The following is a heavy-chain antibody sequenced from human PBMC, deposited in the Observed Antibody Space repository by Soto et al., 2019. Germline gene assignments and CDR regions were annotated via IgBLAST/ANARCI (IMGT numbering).Heavy chain of an antibody. V-gene: IGHV1-18*04. CDR3: ARLNSAYAVDN. CDR2: ISTWRDDK. J-gene: IGHJ4*02. D-gene: IGHD5-12*01. Sequence: QVQVVQSGAEVKEPGASVKVSCKASGYTFTDYGFSWVRQAPGQLPEWMGWISTWRDDKRDTDKVRDRVTMTTDTPASTADLELRSLRSDDTAVYYCARLNSAYAVDNCGQATLVTVSS. CDR1: GYTFTDYG.